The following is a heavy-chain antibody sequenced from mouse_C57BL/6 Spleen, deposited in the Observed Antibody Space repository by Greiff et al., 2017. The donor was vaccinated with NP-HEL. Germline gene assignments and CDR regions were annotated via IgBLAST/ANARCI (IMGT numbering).Heavy chain of an antibody. D-gene: IGHD4-1*01. Sequence: VQLQQSGPGLVAPSQSLSITCTVSGFSLTSYGVHWVRQPPGKGLEWLVVIWSDGSTTYNSALKSKLSIFNDNSKSQVFLKMNSLQTDDTAMYYCARGAWDDGYFDVWGTGTTVTVSS. CDR2: IWSDGST. CDR3: ARGAWDDGYFDV. V-gene: IGHV2-6*03. CDR1: GFSLTSYG. J-gene: IGHJ1*03.